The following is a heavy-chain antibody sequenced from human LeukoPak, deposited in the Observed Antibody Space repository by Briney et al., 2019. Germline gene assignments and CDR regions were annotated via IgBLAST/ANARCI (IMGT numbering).Heavy chain of an antibody. Sequence: GGSLRLSCAASGFTFSDYYMSWIRQAPGKGLEWVSYISSGSDYTNYADAVKGRFTISRDNAKNSLSLQMSSLKAEDTALYFCARSAGRLSPIDDWGQGTLVTVSS. CDR1: GFTFSDYY. CDR2: ISSGSDYT. CDR3: ARSAGRLSPIDD. J-gene: IGHJ4*02. V-gene: IGHV3-11*06. D-gene: IGHD5/OR15-5a*01.